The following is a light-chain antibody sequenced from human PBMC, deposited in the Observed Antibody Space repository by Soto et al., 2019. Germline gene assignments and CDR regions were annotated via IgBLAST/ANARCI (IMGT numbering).Light chain of an antibody. J-gene: IGLJ1*01. CDR2: DVS. Sequence: QSALTQPASVSGSPGQSIAISCTGTSSDVGGYNFVSWYQQHPGKAPKLMIYDVSNRPSGVSNRFSGSKSGNTASLTISGLQADDEADYYCCSYTTGSTYVFGTGTKVTVL. CDR1: SSDVGGYNF. V-gene: IGLV2-14*01. CDR3: CSYTTGSTYV.